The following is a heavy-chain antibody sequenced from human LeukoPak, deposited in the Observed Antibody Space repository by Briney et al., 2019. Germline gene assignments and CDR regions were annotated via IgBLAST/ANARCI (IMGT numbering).Heavy chain of an antibody. CDR1: GVSFDDYY. CDR2: INHSGYT. Sequence: SETLSLTCAVSGVSFDDYYWAWVRQTPGKGLEWIGEINHSGYTNDSPSLKSRVTLSIDTSRKQFSLNLRSVTVADAGFYYCTRMISGPDNWGQGNPFSVSS. D-gene: IGHD3-10*01. J-gene: IGHJ4*02. CDR3: TRMISGPDN. V-gene: IGHV4-34*01.